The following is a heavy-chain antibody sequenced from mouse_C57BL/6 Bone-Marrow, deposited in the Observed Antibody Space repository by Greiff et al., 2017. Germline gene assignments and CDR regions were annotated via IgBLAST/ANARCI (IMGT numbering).Heavy chain of an antibody. CDR2: IYPGGGAT. CDR3: ARSDYGSSSGFAY. Sequence: VQLQQSGAELVKPGASVKISCKASGYAFSNSWMNWVKQRPGQGLEWIGWIYPGGGATNYTGKFKGKATLTADKSSSTAYMQLSSLTSEDSSVYFCARSDYGSSSGFAYWGQGTLVTVSA. CDR1: GYAFSNSW. V-gene: IGHV1-82*01. D-gene: IGHD1-1*01. J-gene: IGHJ3*01.